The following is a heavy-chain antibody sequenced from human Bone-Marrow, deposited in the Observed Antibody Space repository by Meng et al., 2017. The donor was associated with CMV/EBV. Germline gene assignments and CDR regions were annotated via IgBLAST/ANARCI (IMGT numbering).Heavy chain of an antibody. V-gene: IGHV4-39*07. CDR3: ARDMGPELGVVY. J-gene: IGHJ4*02. CDR2: IYYSGST. Sequence: SETLSLTCTVSGGSISSSSYYWGWIRQPPGKGLEWIGSIYYSGSTYYNPSLKSRVTISVDTSKNQFSLHLRSVTAADTAVYYCARDMGPELGVVYWGQGTLVTVSS. D-gene: IGHD7-27*01. CDR1: GGSISSSSYY.